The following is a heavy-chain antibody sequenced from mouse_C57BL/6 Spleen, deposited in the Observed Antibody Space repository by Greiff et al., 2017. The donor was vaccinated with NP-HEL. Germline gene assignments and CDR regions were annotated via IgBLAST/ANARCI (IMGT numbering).Heavy chain of an antibody. J-gene: IGHJ2*01. CDR3: ARNYYDYDGYFDY. D-gene: IGHD2-4*01. CDR2: INPSSGYT. Sequence: VQLQQSGAELAKPGASVKLSCKASGYTFTSYWMHWVKQRPGQGLEWIGYINPSSGYTKYNQKFKDKATLTADKSSSTAYMQLSSLTYEDSAVYYCARNYYDYDGYFDYWGQGTTLTVSS. CDR1: GYTFTSYW. V-gene: IGHV1-7*01.